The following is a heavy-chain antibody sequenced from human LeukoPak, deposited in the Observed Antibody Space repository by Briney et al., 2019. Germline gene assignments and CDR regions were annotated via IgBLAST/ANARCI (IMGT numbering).Heavy chain of an antibody. CDR2: IRLDGDFK. V-gene: IGHV3-33*08. CDR3: ARSVYGSGSYMDV. CDR1: GFNFSSYG. Sequence: PGGSLRLSCAASGFNFSSYGMHWVRQAPGKGLEWVSSIRLDGDFKHYGDSVKGRVAISRNNAENKVFLQINNLRGEDTEVYFCARSVYGSGSYMDVWGQGTTVSVSS. D-gene: IGHD3-10*01. J-gene: IGHJ6*02.